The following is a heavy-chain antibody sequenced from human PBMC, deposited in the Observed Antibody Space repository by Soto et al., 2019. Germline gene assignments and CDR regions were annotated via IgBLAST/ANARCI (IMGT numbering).Heavy chain of an antibody. CDR2: INPNSGGT. J-gene: IGHJ4*02. D-gene: IGHD6-6*01. Sequence: ASVKVSCKASGYTFTSYGISWVRQAPGQGLEWMGWINPNSGGTNYAQKFQGWVTMTRDTSISTAYMELSRLRSDDTAVYYCARWGAYSSSAYYFDYWGQGTLVTVSS. CDR1: GYTFTSYG. CDR3: ARWGAYSSSAYYFDY. V-gene: IGHV1-2*04.